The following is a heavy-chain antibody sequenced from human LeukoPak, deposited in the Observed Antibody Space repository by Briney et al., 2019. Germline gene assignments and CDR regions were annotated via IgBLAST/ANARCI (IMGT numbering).Heavy chain of an antibody. V-gene: IGHV4-59*08. Sequence: KPSETLSLTCTVSGGSISSCYWSWIRQPPGKGLEWIGYIYYSGSTNYNPSLKSRVTISVDTSKNQFSLKLSSVTAADTAVYYCARQFSGIVGATEGWFDPWGQGTLVTVSS. CDR3: ARQFSGIVGATEGWFDP. CDR2: IYYSGST. J-gene: IGHJ5*02. D-gene: IGHD1-26*01. CDR1: GGSISSCY.